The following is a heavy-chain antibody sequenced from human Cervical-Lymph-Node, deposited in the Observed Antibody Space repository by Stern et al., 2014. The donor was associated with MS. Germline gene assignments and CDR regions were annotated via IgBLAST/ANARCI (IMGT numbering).Heavy chain of an antibody. J-gene: IGHJ4*02. CDR3: ANAAALSCRSPSCYKAFEY. V-gene: IGHV3-30*18. CDR1: GFTFSLSG. D-gene: IGHD2-2*02. Sequence: VQLVESGGGVAQPGRSLRLSCAASGFTFSLSGMHWVRQAPGKGLARAAVISYDGSDKYYGDSVKGRFTISRDNSKNTVYLQMNSLRAEDTAVYYCANAAALSCRSPSCYKAFEYWGQGILVTVSS. CDR2: ISYDGSDK.